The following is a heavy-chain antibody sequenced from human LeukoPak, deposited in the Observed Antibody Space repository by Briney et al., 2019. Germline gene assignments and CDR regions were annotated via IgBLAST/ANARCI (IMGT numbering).Heavy chain of an antibody. CDR2: IYYSGST. CDR3: ARRTSASSKIDY. D-gene: IGHD3-10*01. Sequence: SETLSLTCTVSGGSISSSSYYWGWIRQPPGKGMEWIGSIYYSGSTYYNPSLKSRVTISVDTSKNQFSLKLSSVTAADTAVYYCARRTSASSKIDYWGQGTLVTVSS. J-gene: IGHJ4*02. V-gene: IGHV4-39*01. CDR1: GGSISSSSYY.